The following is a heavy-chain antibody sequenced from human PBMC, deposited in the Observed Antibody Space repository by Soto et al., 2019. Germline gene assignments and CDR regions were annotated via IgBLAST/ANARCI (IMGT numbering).Heavy chain of an antibody. J-gene: IGHJ3*02. D-gene: IGHD3-22*01. V-gene: IGHV3-21*01. CDR2: ISSSSSYI. CDR1: GFTFSSYS. CDR3: ARYRGGPYYYDSSGNDAFDI. Sequence: GGSLRLSCAASGFTFSSYSMNWVRQAPGKGLEWVSSISSSSSYIYYADSVKGRFTISRDNAKNSLYLQMNSLRAEDTAVYYCARYRGGPYYYDSSGNDAFDIWGQGTMVTVSS.